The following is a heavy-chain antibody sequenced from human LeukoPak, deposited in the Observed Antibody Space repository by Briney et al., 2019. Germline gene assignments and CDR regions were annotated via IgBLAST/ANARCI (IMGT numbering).Heavy chain of an antibody. Sequence: SDPLSLLCTLCVHFLNSFYWRWLRRPPGGGLECIGYIYYSGSTNYNPSLKSRVTISVDTSKNQFSLKLSSVTAADTAVYYCARGGSIAARGAYYFDYWGQGTLVTVSS. V-gene: IGHV4-59*13. CDR3: ARGGSIAARGAYYFDY. CDR2: IYYSGST. D-gene: IGHD6-6*01. J-gene: IGHJ4*02. CDR1: VHFLNSFY.